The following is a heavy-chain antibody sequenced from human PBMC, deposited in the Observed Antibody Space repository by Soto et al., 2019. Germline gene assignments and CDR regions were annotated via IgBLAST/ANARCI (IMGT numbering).Heavy chain of an antibody. J-gene: IGHJ6*02. Sequence: SQTLSLTCAISGDSVSSNSAAWNWIRQSPSRGLERLGRTYYRSKWYNDYAVSVKSRITINPDTSKNQFSLQLNSVTPEDTAVYYCASVPLVATIEGYYYYGMDVWGQGTTVTVSS. CDR1: GDSVSSNSAA. CDR3: ASVPLVATIEGYYYYGMDV. D-gene: IGHD5-12*01. CDR2: TYYRSKWYN. V-gene: IGHV6-1*01.